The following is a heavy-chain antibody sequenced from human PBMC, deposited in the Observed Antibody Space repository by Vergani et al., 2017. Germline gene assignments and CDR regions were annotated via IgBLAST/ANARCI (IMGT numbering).Heavy chain of an antibody. D-gene: IGHD2-15*01. CDR3: ARGSCLGGSCYKPRFDY. J-gene: IGHJ4*02. CDR2: IHTSGST. Sequence: QVQLQESGPGLVKPSQTLSLPCTVSGGSINSHNYYWSWIRPPAGKGLEWIGRIHTSGSTNYNPSLKSRVTMSEDTSKNQFSLNLTSVTAADTAVYFCARGSCLGGSCYKPRFDYWGQGILVTVSS. V-gene: IGHV4-61*02. CDR1: GGSINSHNYY.